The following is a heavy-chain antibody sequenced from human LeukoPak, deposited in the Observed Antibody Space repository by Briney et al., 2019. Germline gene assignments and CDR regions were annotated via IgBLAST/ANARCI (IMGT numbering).Heavy chain of an antibody. J-gene: IGHJ6*02. CDR2: ITSSSGYI. CDR3: ARAPNSGGMDV. V-gene: IGHV3-21*01. D-gene: IGHD3-10*01. CDR1: GFTFSVYN. Sequence: PGGSLRLSCAASGFTFSVYNMNWVRQAPGKGLEWLSSITSSSGYIHYADSVKGRFTISRDNAKNSLYLQMNSLRADDTAMYYCARAPNSGGMDVWGQGTTVTVSS.